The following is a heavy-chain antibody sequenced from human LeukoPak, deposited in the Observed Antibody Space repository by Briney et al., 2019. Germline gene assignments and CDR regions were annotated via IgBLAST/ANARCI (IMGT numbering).Heavy chain of an antibody. D-gene: IGHD6-19*01. V-gene: IGHV3-21*01. CDR1: GFTFSNYW. Sequence: PGGSLRLSCAASGFTFSNYWMHWVRQAPGKGLEWVSSISSSSSYIYYADSVKGRFTISRDNAKNSLYLQMNSLRAEDTAVYYCAREAVAGTVDYWGQGTLVTVSS. J-gene: IGHJ4*02. CDR2: ISSSSSYI. CDR3: AREAVAGTVDY.